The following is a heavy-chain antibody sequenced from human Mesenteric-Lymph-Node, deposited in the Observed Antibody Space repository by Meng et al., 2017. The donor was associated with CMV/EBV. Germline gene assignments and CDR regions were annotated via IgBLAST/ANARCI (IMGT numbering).Heavy chain of an antibody. CDR2: IRSKANSYAT. Sequence: GESLKISCAASGFTFSCSAMHWVRQASGKGLGWVGRIRSKANSYATAYAASGKGRFTISSDDSKNTAYLQMNSLKTEDTAVQYRTRSSDVTPYYYYYGMDVWGQGTTVTVSS. CDR3: TRSSDVTPYYYYYGMDV. CDR1: GFTFSCSA. J-gene: IGHJ6*02. V-gene: IGHV3-73*01. D-gene: IGHD6-25*01.